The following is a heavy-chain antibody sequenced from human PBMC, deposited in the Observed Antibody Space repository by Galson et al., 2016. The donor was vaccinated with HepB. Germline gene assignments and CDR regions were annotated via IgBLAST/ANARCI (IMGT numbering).Heavy chain of an antibody. CDR2: IFWDDDR. Sequence: PALVKPTQTLTLTCTFSGFSLTTRGLGVGWIRQPPGKAPEWLALIFWDDDRRYSLSLKSRLAITKGTSKNQVVLTMTNMDPVDTGTYYCAHRPPNLDCDGASCYGARFDYWGPGTLVTVSS. CDR1: GFSLTTRGLG. D-gene: IGHD2-15*01. CDR3: AHRPPNLDCDGASCYGARFDY. J-gene: IGHJ4*02. V-gene: IGHV2-5*02.